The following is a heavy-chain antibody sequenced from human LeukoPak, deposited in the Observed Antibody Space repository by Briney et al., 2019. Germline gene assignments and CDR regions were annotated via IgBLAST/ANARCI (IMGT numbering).Heavy chain of an antibody. CDR2: IYHSGST. D-gene: IGHD1-26*01. V-gene: IGHV4-39*07. CDR1: GGSISSSSYY. Sequence: SQTLSLTCTVSGGSISSSSYYWGWIRQPPGKGLEWIGSIYHSGSTNYNPPLKSRVTISVDKSKNQFSLKLSSVTAADTAVYYCARARYSGSGDAFDIWGQGTMVTVSS. CDR3: ARARYSGSGDAFDI. J-gene: IGHJ3*02.